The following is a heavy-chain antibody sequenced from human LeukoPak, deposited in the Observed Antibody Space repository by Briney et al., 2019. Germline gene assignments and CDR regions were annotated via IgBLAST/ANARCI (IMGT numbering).Heavy chain of an antibody. D-gene: IGHD5-18*01. Sequence: GGSLRLSCVASGFTFDDYAMHWVRQAPGKGLEWVTSITWNSGSIVYADSVKGRFTISRDNAKNSLYLQMNSLRADDMALYYCAKGVGYSYGVAFDIWGQGTMVTVSS. CDR3: AKGVGYSYGVAFDI. CDR2: ITWNSGSI. J-gene: IGHJ3*02. CDR1: GFTFDDYA. V-gene: IGHV3-9*03.